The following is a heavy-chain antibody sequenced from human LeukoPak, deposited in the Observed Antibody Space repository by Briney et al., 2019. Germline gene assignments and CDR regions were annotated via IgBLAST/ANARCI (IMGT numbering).Heavy chain of an antibody. J-gene: IGHJ4*02. D-gene: IGHD3-16*01. Sequence: PSETLSLTCTVSGGSISSYYWSWIRQPAGKRLEWIGRIYTSGSTNYNPSLKSRVTMSVDTSKNQFSLKLSSVTAADTAVYYCARSGYYDYVWGSYPYYFDYWGQGTLVTVSS. CDR2: IYTSGST. CDR1: GGSISSYY. CDR3: ARSGYYDYVWGSYPYYFDY. V-gene: IGHV4-4*07.